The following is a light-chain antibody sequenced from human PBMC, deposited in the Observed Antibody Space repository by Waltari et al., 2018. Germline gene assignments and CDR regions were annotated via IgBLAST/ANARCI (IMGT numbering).Light chain of an antibody. CDR2: VGTGGIVG. CDR1: SGYSNYK. CDR3: GADHGSGSNFVV. V-gene: IGLV9-49*01. J-gene: IGLJ2*01. Sequence: QPVLTQPPSASASLGASVTLTCTLSSGYSNYKVEGYKQRPGKGPRFVMRVGTGGIVGSKGDGIPDRFSVLGSGLNRYLTIKNIQEEDESDYHCGADHGSGSNFVVFGGGTKLTVL.